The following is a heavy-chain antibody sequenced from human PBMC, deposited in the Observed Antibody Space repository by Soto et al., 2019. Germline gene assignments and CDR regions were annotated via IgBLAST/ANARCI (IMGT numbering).Heavy chain of an antibody. J-gene: IGHJ4*02. V-gene: IGHV4-39*01. CDR1: GGSISGSHYH. D-gene: IGHD6-19*01. Sequence: PSETLSLTCAVSGGSISGSHYHWGWIRHPPGKGLEWIGSIHYTGKDYYNPSLRSRVTIYVDTYKNEFSLNLNSVTAADTAVYYGAITPVIEVAGPDYWGQGTLVTVSS. CDR3: AITPVIEVAGPDY. CDR2: IHYTGKD.